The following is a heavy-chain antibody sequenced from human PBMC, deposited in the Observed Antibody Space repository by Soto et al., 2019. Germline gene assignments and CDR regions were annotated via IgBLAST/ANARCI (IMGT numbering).Heavy chain of an antibody. CDR2: IIPIFGTA. V-gene: IGHV1-69*13. D-gene: IGHD6-13*01. CDR1: GGTFSSYA. Sequence: ASVKVSCKASGGTFSSYAISWVRQAPGQGLEWMGGIIPIFGTANYAQKFQGRVTITADESTSTAYMELSSLRSEDTAVYYCARGRIAAADNYYYGMDVCGQGTTVTVSS. CDR3: ARGRIAAADNYYYGMDV. J-gene: IGHJ6*02.